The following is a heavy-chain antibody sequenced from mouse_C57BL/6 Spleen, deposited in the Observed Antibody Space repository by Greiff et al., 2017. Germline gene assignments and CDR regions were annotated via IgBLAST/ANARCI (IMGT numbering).Heavy chain of an antibody. CDR3: ARSGVYYDYDG. Sequence: QVQLQQSGAELVRPGTSVTVSCKASGYAFTNYLLEWVKQRPGPGLEWIGVLNPGSGGTTYNEKFKGKATLTADKSSSTAYMQLSSLTSEDSAVYFCARSGVYYDYDGWGQGTTLTVSS. D-gene: IGHD2-4*01. J-gene: IGHJ2*01. CDR2: LNPGSGGT. CDR1: GYAFTNYL. V-gene: IGHV1-54*01.